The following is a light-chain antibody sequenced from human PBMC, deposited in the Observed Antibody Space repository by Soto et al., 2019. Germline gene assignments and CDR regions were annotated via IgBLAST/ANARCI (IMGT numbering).Light chain of an antibody. J-gene: IGKJ1*01. CDR1: QSVSSSY. CDR3: QRYGSSLWT. Sequence: EVVLTQSPGTLSLSPGERATLSCRASQSVSSSYLAWYQQKPGQAPRLLIYGASSRATGIPDRFSGSGSGTDFTLTLSRLEPEDFAVYYCQRYGSSLWTFGQGTKVDIK. CDR2: GAS. V-gene: IGKV3-20*01.